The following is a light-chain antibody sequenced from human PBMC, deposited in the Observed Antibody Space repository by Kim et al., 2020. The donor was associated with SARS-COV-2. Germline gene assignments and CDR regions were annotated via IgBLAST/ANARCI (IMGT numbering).Light chain of an antibody. CDR3: QAWESSIGL. Sequence: VSPGQTARVTCAGVNMGDKKARWYQQKPGQSPVLVIYKHSNRPSGIPERFSGSNSGNTATLTFSGAQPMDEADFYCQAWESSIGLFGGGTKLTVL. V-gene: IGLV3-1*01. J-gene: IGLJ2*01. CDR2: KHS. CDR1: NMGDKK.